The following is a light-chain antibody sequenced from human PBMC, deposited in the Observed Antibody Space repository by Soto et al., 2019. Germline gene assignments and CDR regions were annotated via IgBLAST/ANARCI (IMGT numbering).Light chain of an antibody. CDR3: QQYGSSPWT. CDR1: QSVSSNY. V-gene: IGKV3-20*01. CDR2: GAS. Sequence: EIVLTQSPGTLSLSPGERATLSCRASQSVSSNYLAWYQQKPGQAPRLLIDGASSRATGIPDRFSGSGSGTDFTLTISRLEPEDFAVYYCQQYGSSPWTFGQGTKVDI. J-gene: IGKJ1*01.